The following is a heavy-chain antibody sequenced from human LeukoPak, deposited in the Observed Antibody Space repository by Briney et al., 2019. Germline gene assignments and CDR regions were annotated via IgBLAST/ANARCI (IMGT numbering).Heavy chain of an antibody. D-gene: IGHD3-22*01. CDR1: GSTFSDYY. Sequence: GGSLRLSCAASGSTFSDYYMSWIRQAPGKGLEWVSYISSSGSTIYYADSVKGRFTISRDNAKNSLYLQMNSLRAEDTAVYYCARDRVEYYYDSSGCPGDYWGQGTLVTVSS. CDR2: ISSSGSTI. J-gene: IGHJ4*02. CDR3: ARDRVEYYYDSSGCPGDY. V-gene: IGHV3-11*04.